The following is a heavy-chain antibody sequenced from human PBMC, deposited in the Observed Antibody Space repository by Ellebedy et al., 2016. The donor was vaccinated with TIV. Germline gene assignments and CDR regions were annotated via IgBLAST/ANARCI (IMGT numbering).Heavy chain of an antibody. CDR1: GGSISSSSYY. J-gene: IGHJ5*02. V-gene: IGHV4-39*01. D-gene: IGHD3-3*01. CDR2: IYYSGST. CDR3: ARRYYDFWSGANWFNP. Sequence: SETLSLXXTVSGGSISSSSYYWGWIRQPPGKGLEWIGSIYYSGSTYYNPSLKSRVTISVDTSKNQFSLKLSSVTAADTAVYYCARRYYDFWSGANWFNPWGQGTLVTVSS.